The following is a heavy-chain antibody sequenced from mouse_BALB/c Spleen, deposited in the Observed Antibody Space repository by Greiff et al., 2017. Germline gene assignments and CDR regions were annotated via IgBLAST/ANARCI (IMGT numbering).Heavy chain of an antibody. J-gene: IGHJ4*01. CDR1: GFSLSRYS. D-gene: IGHD2-14*01. V-gene: IGHV2-6-4*01. Sequence: VKLVESGPGLVAPSQSLSITCTVSGFSLSRYSVHWVRQPPGKGLEWLGMIWGGGSTDYNSALKSRLSISKDNSKSQVFLKKNSLQTDDTAMYYCVRKGEYDVWAIEAWGEGNPLTASS. CDR2: IWGGGST. CDR3: VRKGEYDVWAIEA.